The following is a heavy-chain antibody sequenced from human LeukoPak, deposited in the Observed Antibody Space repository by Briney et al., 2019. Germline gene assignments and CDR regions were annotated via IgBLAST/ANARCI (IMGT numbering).Heavy chain of an antibody. CDR1: GGSISGYY. CDR3: ARGTGGYYGYDY. V-gene: IGHV4-59*01. Sequence: SETLSLTCTVSGGSISGYYWSWIRQPPGKGLEWIGYIYYSGSTNYNPSLKSRVTISVDTSKNQFSLKLSSVTAADTAVYYCARGTGGYYGYDYWGQGTLVTVSS. J-gene: IGHJ4*02. CDR2: IYYSGST. D-gene: IGHD3-22*01.